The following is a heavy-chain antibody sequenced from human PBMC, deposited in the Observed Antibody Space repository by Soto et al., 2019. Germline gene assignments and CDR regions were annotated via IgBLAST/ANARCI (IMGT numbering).Heavy chain of an antibody. CDR1: SGSISSYY. V-gene: IGHV4-59*01. CDR3: ARGTSWQLPFDY. D-gene: IGHD6-13*01. J-gene: IGHJ4*02. CDR2: ISYSGST. Sequence: SETLSLTYTVSSGSISSYYWRWIRQPPGKRLEWIGYISYSGSTDYNPSLKSRVTISGDTSKNQFSLKVSSVTAADTAVYYCARGTSWQLPFDYWGQGTLVTVSS.